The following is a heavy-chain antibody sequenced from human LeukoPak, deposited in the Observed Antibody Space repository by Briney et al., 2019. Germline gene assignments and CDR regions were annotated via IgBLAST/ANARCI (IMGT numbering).Heavy chain of an antibody. Sequence: GGSLRLSCAASGFTFSSYAMSWVRQAPGKGLEWVSAISGSGGSIYYADSVKGRFTISRDNSKNTLYLQMNSLRAEDTAVYYCAKGLTEYCINGVCYFAGGYYFDYWGQGTLVTVSS. J-gene: IGHJ4*02. D-gene: IGHD2-8*01. CDR2: ISGSGGSI. V-gene: IGHV3-23*01. CDR1: GFTFSSYA. CDR3: AKGLTEYCINGVCYFAGGYYFDY.